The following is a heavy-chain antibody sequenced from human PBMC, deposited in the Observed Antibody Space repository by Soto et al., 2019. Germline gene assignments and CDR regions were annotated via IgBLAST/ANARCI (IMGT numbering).Heavy chain of an antibody. D-gene: IGHD3-22*01. Sequence: GASVKVSCKASGGTFSSYSISWVLQAPGQGLEWMGGIIPIFGTANYAQKFQGRVTITADKSTSTAYMELSSLRSEDTAVYYCARGHNYYDSSGYYWGWFDPWGQGTLVTVS. V-gene: IGHV1-69*06. J-gene: IGHJ5*02. CDR2: IIPIFGTA. CDR1: GGTFSSYS. CDR3: ARGHNYYDSSGYYWGWFDP.